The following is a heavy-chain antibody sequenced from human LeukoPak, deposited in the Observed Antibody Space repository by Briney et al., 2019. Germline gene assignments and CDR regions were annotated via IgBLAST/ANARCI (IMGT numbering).Heavy chain of an antibody. J-gene: IGHJ4*02. D-gene: IGHD1-26*01. CDR3: AKGGSYAPLDY. V-gene: IGHV3-23*01. CDR1: GFTFTDSA. Sequence: GGSLRLSCAASGFTFTDSAMTWVRQAPGKGLEWVSAISTSGGDTIYTDSVKDRFTISRDNSKNTLYLQMNSLRAEDTAIYYCAKGGSYAPLDYWGQGTLVTVPP. CDR2: ISTSGGDT.